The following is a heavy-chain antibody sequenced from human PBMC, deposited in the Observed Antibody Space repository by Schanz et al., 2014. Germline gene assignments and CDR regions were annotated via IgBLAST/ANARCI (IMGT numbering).Heavy chain of an antibody. CDR1: GFTFSAYW. CDR2: INQAASVQ. Sequence: EVQLVEYGGGLVQPGESLRLSCAASGFTFSAYWMAWVRQAPGKGREWVAAINQAASVQYYVDSVKGRFTISRDDAKNSHYLQMNSLRAEDTAVYYCIRGDIMVVPVAHFWGQGILVTVSS. D-gene: IGHD2-2*01. CDR3: IRGDIMVVPVAHF. V-gene: IGHV3-7*01. J-gene: IGHJ4*02.